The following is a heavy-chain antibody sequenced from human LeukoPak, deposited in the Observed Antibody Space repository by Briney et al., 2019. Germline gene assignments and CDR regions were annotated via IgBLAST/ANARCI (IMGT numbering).Heavy chain of an antibody. J-gene: IGHJ4*02. CDR2: ISYDGSNK. V-gene: IGHV3-30*04. CDR3: ARDRSKTVTTNLLVY. D-gene: IGHD4-17*01. CDR1: GFTFSSYA. Sequence: QPGGSLRLSCAASGFTFSSYAMHWVRQAPGKGLEWVAVISYDGSNKYYADSVKGRFTISRDNSKNTLYLQMNSLRAEDTAVYYCARDRSKTVTTNLLVYWGQGTLVTVSS.